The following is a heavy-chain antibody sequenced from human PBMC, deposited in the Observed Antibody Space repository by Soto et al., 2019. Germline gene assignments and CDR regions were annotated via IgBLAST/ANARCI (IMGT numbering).Heavy chain of an antibody. CDR2: ISYDGSNK. J-gene: IGHJ6*02. V-gene: IGHV3-30*18. D-gene: IGHD2-2*01. CDR3: AKGQHCSTTSCYFYFYGMDV. Sequence: QVQLVESGGGVVQPGRSLRLSCAASGFIFNTYGMHWVRQAPGKGLEWVAVISYDGSNKYYAGSVKGRLTISRDNSKNTLYLQMNSLRAEDTAVYYCAKGQHCSTTSCYFYFYGMDVWGQGTKFAVSS. CDR1: GFIFNTYG.